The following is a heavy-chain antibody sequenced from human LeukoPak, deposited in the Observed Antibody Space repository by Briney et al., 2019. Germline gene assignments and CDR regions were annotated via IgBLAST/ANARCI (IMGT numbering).Heavy chain of an antibody. Sequence: ASVKVSCKASGYTFTSYDINWVRQATGQGLEWMGWMNPNSGNTGYAQKFQGRVTMTRNTSISTAYMDLSSLRSEDTAVYYCARGPPGGWFGELSYDYWGQGTLVTVSS. CDR3: ARGPPGGWFGELSYDY. CDR2: MNPNSGNT. V-gene: IGHV1-8*01. D-gene: IGHD3-10*01. CDR1: GYTFTSYD. J-gene: IGHJ4*02.